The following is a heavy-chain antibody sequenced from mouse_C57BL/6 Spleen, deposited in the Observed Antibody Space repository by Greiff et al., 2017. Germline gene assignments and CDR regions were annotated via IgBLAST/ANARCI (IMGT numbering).Heavy chain of an antibody. CDR3: TEGTTAGFAY. D-gene: IGHD1-2*01. Sequence: EVKLMESGGGLVQPGGSMKLSCVASGFTFSNYWMNWVRQSPEKGLEWVAQIRLKSDNYATHYAESVKGRFTISRDDSKSSVYLQMNNLRAEDTGIYYCTEGTTAGFAYWGQGTLVTVSA. J-gene: IGHJ3*01. CDR1: GFTFSNYW. V-gene: IGHV6-3*01. CDR2: IRLKSDNYAT.